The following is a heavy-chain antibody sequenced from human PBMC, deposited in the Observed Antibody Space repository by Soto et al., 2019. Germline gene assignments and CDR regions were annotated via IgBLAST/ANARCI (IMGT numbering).Heavy chain of an antibody. Sequence: SETLSLTCTVSGGSISHSYWSWIRQPPGRGLEWIGHIYYSGSTTXXXXXXXXXXXXXXXXXXQFSLKLTSVTAADTALYYCAKTRGGIRAWYYLDVWGKGTTVTVSS. CDR1: GGSISHSY. V-gene: IGHV4-59*08. J-gene: IGHJ6*03. CDR2: IYYSGST. CDR3: AKTRGGIRAWYYLDV. D-gene: IGHD2-15*01.